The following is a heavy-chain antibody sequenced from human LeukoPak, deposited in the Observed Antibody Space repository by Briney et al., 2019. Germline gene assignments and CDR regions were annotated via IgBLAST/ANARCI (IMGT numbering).Heavy chain of an antibody. CDR3: ARRTGHGSYAPADAFDI. CDR1: GGSISSLNW. J-gene: IGHJ3*02. V-gene: IGHV4-4*02. Sequence: SETLSLTCAVSGGSISSLNWWSRVRQPPGKGLEWIGETYHSGSTTNNQSLKSRVTISVDKSKNQFSLKLSSVTAADTAVYYCARRTGHGSYAPADAFDIWGQGTMVTVSS. CDR2: TYHSGST. D-gene: IGHD1-26*01.